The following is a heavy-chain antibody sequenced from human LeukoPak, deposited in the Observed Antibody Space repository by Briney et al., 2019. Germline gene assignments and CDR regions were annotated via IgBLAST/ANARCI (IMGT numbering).Heavy chain of an antibody. D-gene: IGHD6-13*01. V-gene: IGHV4-30-4*01. J-gene: IGHJ4*02. CDR3: AREGPKKTAAGGAQADY. CDR2: IYYSGST. Sequence: ASETLSLTCTVSGGSISSGDYYWSWLRQPPGKGLEWIGYIYYSGSTYYNPSLKSRVTISVDTSKNQFSLKLSSVTAADTAVYYCAREGPKKTAAGGAQADYRGQGTLVTVSS. CDR1: GGSISSGDYY.